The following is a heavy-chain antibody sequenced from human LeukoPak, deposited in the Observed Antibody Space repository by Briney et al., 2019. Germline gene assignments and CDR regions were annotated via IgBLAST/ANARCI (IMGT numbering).Heavy chain of an antibody. CDR3: ARNGWFVLDY. D-gene: IGHD3-10*01. CDR1: GFTFSSYE. CDR2: ISSSGSTI. Sequence: PGGSLRLSCAASGFTFSSYEMNWVRQALGKGLEWVSYISSSGSTIYYADSVKGRFTISRDNAKNSLYLQMNSLRAEDTAVYYCARNGWFVLDYWGQGTLVTVSS. V-gene: IGHV3-48*03. J-gene: IGHJ4*02.